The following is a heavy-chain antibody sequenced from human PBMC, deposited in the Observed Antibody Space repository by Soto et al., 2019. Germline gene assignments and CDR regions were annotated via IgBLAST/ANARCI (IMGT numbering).Heavy chain of an antibody. J-gene: IGHJ6*02. Sequence: ASVKVSCKASGYTFTSYAMHWVRQAPGQRLEWMGWINAGNGNTKYSQKFQGRVTITRDTSASTAYMGLSSLRSEDTAVYYCARDALIPKLLPPELSSSSWYLGMDVWGQGTKVTVSS. V-gene: IGHV1-3*01. D-gene: IGHD6-13*01. CDR1: GYTFTSYA. CDR2: INAGNGNT. CDR3: ARDALIPKLLPPELSSSSWYLGMDV.